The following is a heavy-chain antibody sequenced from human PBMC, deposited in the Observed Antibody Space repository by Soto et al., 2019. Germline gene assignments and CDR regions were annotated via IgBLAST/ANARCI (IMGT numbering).Heavy chain of an antibody. V-gene: IGHV3-23*01. CDR3: SRRDFLTGSTYYFDS. CDR2: ISESGGRT. J-gene: IGHJ4*02. Sequence: EVLLLESGGGVVQPGGSLRLSCAASGFIFSDYPMTWVGQAPGKGLEWVSDISESGGRTQYAGSVKGRFTFSRDNFKNTLYLQMNSLRAEDTAVYYCSRRDFLTGSTYYFDSWGQGTLVTVSS. D-gene: IGHD3-9*01. CDR1: GFIFSDYP.